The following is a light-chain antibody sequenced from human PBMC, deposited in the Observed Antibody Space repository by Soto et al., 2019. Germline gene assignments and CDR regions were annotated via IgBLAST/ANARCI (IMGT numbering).Light chain of an antibody. CDR2: GAS. V-gene: IGKV3-20*01. Sequence: EIVVTQSPGTLSLSTGERATLSCRASQSVSSSYLAWYQQKPGQAPRLLIYGASSRATCIPDRFSGSGSGTDFTLTISRLEPEDFAVYYCQQYGSSPPWTFGQGTKVEIK. J-gene: IGKJ1*01. CDR1: QSVSSSY. CDR3: QQYGSSPPWT.